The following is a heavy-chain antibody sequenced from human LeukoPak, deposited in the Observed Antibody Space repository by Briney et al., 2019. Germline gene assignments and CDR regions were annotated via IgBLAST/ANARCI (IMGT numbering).Heavy chain of an antibody. CDR1: GGSISSFY. CDR3: ARGKWELLGFDY. J-gene: IGHJ4*02. V-gene: IGHV4-59*12. Sequence: SETLSLTCTVSGGSISSFYWSWIRQPPGKGLEWIGYIYYIGSTNYNPSLKSRVTISVDMSKNQFSLQLNSVTPEDTAVYYCARGKWELLGFDYWGQGTLVTVSS. CDR2: IYYIGST. D-gene: IGHD1-26*01.